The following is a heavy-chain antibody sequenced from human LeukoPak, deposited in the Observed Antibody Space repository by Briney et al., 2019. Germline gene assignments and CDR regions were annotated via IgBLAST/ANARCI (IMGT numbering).Heavy chain of an antibody. CDR3: TTDPSTYYYGSGSYPTNY. Sequence: PGGSLRLSCAASGFTFSNAWMRWVRQAPGKGLEWVGRNKSKTDGGTTDYAAPVKGRFTISRDDSKNTLYLQMNSLKTEDTAVHYCTTDPSTYYYGSGSYPTNYWGQGTLVTVSS. CDR1: GFTFSNAW. V-gene: IGHV3-15*01. D-gene: IGHD3-10*01. CDR2: NKSKTDGGTT. J-gene: IGHJ4*02.